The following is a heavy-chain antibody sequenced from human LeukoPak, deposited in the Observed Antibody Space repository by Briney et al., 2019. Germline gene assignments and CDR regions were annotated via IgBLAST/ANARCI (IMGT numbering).Heavy chain of an antibody. D-gene: IGHD4-17*01. CDR1: GGSISSNY. CDR3: ARTVTVTTSWCYFDL. Sequence: SETLSLTCTVSGGSISSNYWSWIRQPAGKGLEWIWRIYTSGSTNYNPSLKSRVTMSLDTSKNQSSLKLSSVTAADTAVYYCARTVTVTTSWCYFDLWGRGTLVTVSS. CDR2: IYTSGST. V-gene: IGHV4-4*07. J-gene: IGHJ2*01.